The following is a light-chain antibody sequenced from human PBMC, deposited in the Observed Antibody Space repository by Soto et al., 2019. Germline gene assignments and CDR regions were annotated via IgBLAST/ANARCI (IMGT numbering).Light chain of an antibody. CDR3: QQYGSSPPLT. V-gene: IGKV3-20*01. CDR1: QSVSSSY. J-gene: IGKJ4*01. CDR2: GAS. Sequence: EIVLTQSPGTLSLSPGERATLSCRASQSVSSSYLDWFQQKPGQAPRLLICGASSRATGIPDRFSGSGSGTDFTLTISRLEPEDFAVYYCQQYGSSPPLTFGGGTTVEIK.